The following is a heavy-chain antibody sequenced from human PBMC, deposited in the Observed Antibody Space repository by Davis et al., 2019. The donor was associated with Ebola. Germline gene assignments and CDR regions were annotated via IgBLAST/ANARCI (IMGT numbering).Heavy chain of an antibody. D-gene: IGHD1-1*01. CDR1: GFTFSNYE. Sequence: GESLKISCAASGFTFSNYEMNWVRQAPGKGLEWVSCISSGGNTIYYADSVKGRFTISRDNSKNTLYLQMNSLRAEDTAVYYCAKNNWNDFIILDYWGQGTLVTVSS. V-gene: IGHV3-48*03. CDR2: ISSGGNTI. J-gene: IGHJ4*02. CDR3: AKNNWNDFIILDY.